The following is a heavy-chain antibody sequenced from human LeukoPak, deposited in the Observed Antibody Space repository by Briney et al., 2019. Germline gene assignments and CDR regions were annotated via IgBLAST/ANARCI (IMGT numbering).Heavy chain of an antibody. CDR3: ARDFDQGGADYYFAY. CDR1: GFTFNRYA. Sequence: GGSLRLSCAASGFTFNRYAIHWVRQAPGKGLEWVTVIASDGNDQHYADSVKGRFTISRDNSKNTVFLQMNSLRIEDTAVYYCARDFDQGGADYYFAYWGQGTLVTVSS. D-gene: IGHD3-9*01. J-gene: IGHJ4*02. CDR2: IASDGNDQ. V-gene: IGHV3-30-3*01.